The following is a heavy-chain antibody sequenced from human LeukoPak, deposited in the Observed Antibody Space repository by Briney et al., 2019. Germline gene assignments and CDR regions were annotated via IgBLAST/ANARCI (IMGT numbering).Heavy chain of an antibody. J-gene: IGHJ2*01. Sequence: SETLSLTCTVSGGSISSYYWSWIRQPPGKGLEWIGYIYYSGSTNYNPSLKSRVTISVDTSKNQFSLKLSSVTAADTALYYCARDHYDILTGYYTGGYFDLWGRGTLVTVSS. CDR2: IYYSGST. V-gene: IGHV4-59*01. CDR3: ARDHYDILTGYYTGGYFDL. CDR1: GGSISSYY. D-gene: IGHD3-9*01.